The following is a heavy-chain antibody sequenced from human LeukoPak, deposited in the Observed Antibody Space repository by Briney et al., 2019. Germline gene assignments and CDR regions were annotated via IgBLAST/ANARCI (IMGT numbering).Heavy chain of an antibody. D-gene: IGHD4-17*01. CDR1: GFTFSSHW. CDR3: ARDPNGDYIGTFDM. CDR2: IKQDGSEK. J-gene: IGHJ3*02. Sequence: GGSLRLSCAASGFTFSSHWMSWVRQAPGKGLEWVANIKQDGSEKYYVDSVKGRFTISRDNAKNSLYLQMNSLRAEDTAVYYCARDPNGDYIGTFDMWGRGTMVSVSS. V-gene: IGHV3-7*01.